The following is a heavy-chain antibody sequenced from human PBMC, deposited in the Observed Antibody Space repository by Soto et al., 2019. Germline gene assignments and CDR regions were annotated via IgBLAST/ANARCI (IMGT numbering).Heavy chain of an antibody. D-gene: IGHD4-17*01. V-gene: IGHV1-69*01. J-gene: IGHJ3*02. CDR1: GGSVNSHA. CDR2: IIPMFGTP. Sequence: QVQLEQSGAEVKKAGSSVKVSCKAFGGSVNSHAISWVRQAPGQGLEWMGGIIPMFGTPTYAPKLQTGVTISAEESTSTVDLHLSSLRSEDTAVYYCARSRNVAEFNDYGGNYHGFDIWGQGTMVTVSS. CDR3: ARSRNVAEFNDYGGNYHGFDI.